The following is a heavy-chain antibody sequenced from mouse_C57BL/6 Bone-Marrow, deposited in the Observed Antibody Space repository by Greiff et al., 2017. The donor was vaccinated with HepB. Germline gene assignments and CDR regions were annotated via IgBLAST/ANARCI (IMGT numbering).Heavy chain of an antibody. D-gene: IGHD1-1*01. V-gene: IGHV14-1*01. CDR1: GFNIKDYY. CDR2: IDPEDGDT. CDR3: TTYYGSTY. J-gene: IGHJ2*01. Sequence: EVQRVESGAELVRPGASVKLSCTASGFNIKDYYMHWVKQRPEQGLEWIGRIDPEDGDTEYAPKFQGKATMTADTSSNIAYLQLSSLTSEDTAVYYCTTYYGSTYWGQGTTLTVSS.